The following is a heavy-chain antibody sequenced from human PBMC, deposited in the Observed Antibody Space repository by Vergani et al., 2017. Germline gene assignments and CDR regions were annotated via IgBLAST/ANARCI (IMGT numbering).Heavy chain of an antibody. CDR1: GYTFTGYY. CDR3: ARSGPLMRGQYYYGSGSYYPFDY. CDR2: INPNSGGT. D-gene: IGHD3-10*01. V-gene: IGHV1-2*02. Sequence: VQLVQSGAEVKKPGASVKVSCKASGYTFTGYYMHWVRQAPGQGLEWMGWINPNSGGTNYAQKFQGRVTMTRDTSISTAYMELSRLRSDDTAVYYCARSGPLMRGQYYYGSGSYYPFDYWGQGTLVTVSS. J-gene: IGHJ4*02.